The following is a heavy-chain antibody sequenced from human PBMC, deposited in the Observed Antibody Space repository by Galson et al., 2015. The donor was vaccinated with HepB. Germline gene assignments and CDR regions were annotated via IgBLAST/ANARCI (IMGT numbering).Heavy chain of an antibody. CDR1: GFTFSSFD. CDR3: AREPMSRGGSDAFDI. V-gene: IGHV3-13*01. J-gene: IGHJ3*02. CDR2: IATSGAT. D-gene: IGHD5/OR15-5a*01. Sequence: SLRLSCAASGFTFSSFDMGRVRRATRKRLGWVSSIATSGATYYPYSVKGRFTISRETAKNSLYLQMNSMAAGDTAVYFCAREPMSRGGSDAFDIWGQGTVVTVSS.